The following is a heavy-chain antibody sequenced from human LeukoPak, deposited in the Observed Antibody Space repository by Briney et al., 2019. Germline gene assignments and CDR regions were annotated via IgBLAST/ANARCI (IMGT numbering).Heavy chain of an antibody. J-gene: IGHJ4*02. CDR3: ARVPSYSGQDHGGDY. CDR1: GGTFSSYA. V-gene: IGHV1-69*13. Sequence: SVKVSCKASGGTFSSYAISWVLQAPGQGLEWMGGIIPIFGTANYAQKFQGRVTITADESTSTAYMALSSLRSEDTAVYYCARVPSYSGQDHGGDYWGQGTLVTVSS. D-gene: IGHD5-12*01. CDR2: IIPIFGTA.